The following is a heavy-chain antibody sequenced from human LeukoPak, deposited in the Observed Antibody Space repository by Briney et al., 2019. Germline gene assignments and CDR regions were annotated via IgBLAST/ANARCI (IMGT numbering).Heavy chain of an antibody. Sequence: SETLSLTCSVSGGSLSSSSYYWGWIRQPPGRGLEWIGNIYETGSTNYNPSLKSRVTISVDTSKNQFSLRLSSVTAADTAVYYCARGYNSGTYYSPFDYWGQGTLVTVSS. CDR1: GGSLSSSSYY. D-gene: IGHD3-10*01. CDR2: IYETGST. CDR3: ARGYNSGTYYSPFDY. V-gene: IGHV4-39*07. J-gene: IGHJ4*02.